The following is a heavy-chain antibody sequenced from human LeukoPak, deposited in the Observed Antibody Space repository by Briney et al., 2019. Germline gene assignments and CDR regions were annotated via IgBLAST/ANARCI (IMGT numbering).Heavy chain of an antibody. Sequence: ASVKVSCKASGYSFATYGITWVRQAPGQGLEWMGWIHPYNGNTNYAQKFQGRVTMTTDTSTSTAYMDLRSLRSDDTAAYYRARDRIAVRPGWFDPWGQGTLVTVSS. D-gene: IGHD6-6*01. CDR2: IHPYNGNT. J-gene: IGHJ5*02. CDR1: GYSFATYG. CDR3: ARDRIAVRPGWFDP. V-gene: IGHV1-18*01.